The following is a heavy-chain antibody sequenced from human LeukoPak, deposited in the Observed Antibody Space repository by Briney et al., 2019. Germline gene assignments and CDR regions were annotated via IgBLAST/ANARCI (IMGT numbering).Heavy chain of an antibody. CDR1: GFTFNYS. Sequence: GGSLRLSCVDSGFTFNYSMNWVRQAPGKGLEWVSSISSSDSYMFYADSVQGRFTISRDSAKNSLYLQMNSLRADDTAVYYCARESGNDYGEGFDIWGQGTMVTVSS. CDR3: ARESGNDYGEGFDI. J-gene: IGHJ3*02. V-gene: IGHV3-21*01. CDR2: ISSSDSYM. D-gene: IGHD1-1*01.